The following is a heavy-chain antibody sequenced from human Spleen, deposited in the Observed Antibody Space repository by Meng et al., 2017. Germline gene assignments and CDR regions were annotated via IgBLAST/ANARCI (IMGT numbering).Heavy chain of an antibody. CDR3: ARVATTVVTYWYFDL. J-gene: IGHJ2*01. V-gene: IGHV4-38-2*01. CDR2: IYHSGST. CDR1: GYSISSGYY. D-gene: IGHD4-23*01. Sequence: GSLRLSCAVSGYSISSGYYWGWIRQPPGKGLEWIGSIYHSGSTYYNPSLKSRVTISVDTSKNQFSLKLSSVTAADTAVYYCARVATTVVTYWYFDLWGRGTLVTVSS.